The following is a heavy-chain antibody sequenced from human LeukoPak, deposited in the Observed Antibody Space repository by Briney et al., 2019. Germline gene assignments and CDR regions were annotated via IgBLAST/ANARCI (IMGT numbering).Heavy chain of an antibody. V-gene: IGHV1-18*01. Sequence: ASVKVSCKASGGTFSSYAISWVRQAPGQGLEWMGWISAYNGNTNYAQKFQDRVTMTTDTSTSTAYMELRSLRSDDTAVYYCARDGRFGELFDYWGQGTLVTVSS. CDR1: GGTFSSYA. CDR3: ARDGRFGELFDY. J-gene: IGHJ4*02. D-gene: IGHD3-10*01. CDR2: ISAYNGNT.